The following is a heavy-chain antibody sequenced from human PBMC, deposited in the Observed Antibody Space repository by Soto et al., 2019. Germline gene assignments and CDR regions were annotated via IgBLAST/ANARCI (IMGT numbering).Heavy chain of an antibody. CDR1: GFTLTRQA. D-gene: IGHD3-10*01. CDR3: AKDWYYGSGIHYYFDY. CDR2: IGGVDGTT. V-gene: IGHV3-23*01. Sequence: EVHLLESGGGLVQPGGSLRLSCGASGFTLTRQAMSCVRQAPGEGLEWVSTIGGVDGTTYYADFVKGRFISSRHNSKHTLYRHMHSLRSEDTAVYYCAKDWYYGSGIHYYFDYWGQGSRVTVAS. J-gene: IGHJ4*02.